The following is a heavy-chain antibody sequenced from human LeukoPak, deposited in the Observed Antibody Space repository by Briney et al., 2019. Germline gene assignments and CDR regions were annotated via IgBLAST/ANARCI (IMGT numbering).Heavy chain of an antibody. V-gene: IGHV4-39*01. D-gene: IGHD3-9*01. CDR3: ARPYYDILTGYYEPFDP. CDR1: GGSISSSSYY. J-gene: IGHJ5*02. Sequence: SETLSLTCTVSGGSISSSSYYWGWIRQPPGQGLEWIGSIYYSGSTYYNPSLKSRVTISVDTSKNQFSLKLSSVTAADTAVYYCARPYYDILTGYYEPFDPWGQGTLVTVSS. CDR2: IYYSGST.